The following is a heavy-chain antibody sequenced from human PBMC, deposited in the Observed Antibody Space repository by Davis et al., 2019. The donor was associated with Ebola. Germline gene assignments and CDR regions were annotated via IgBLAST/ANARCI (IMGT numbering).Heavy chain of an antibody. V-gene: IGHV1-69*04. CDR3: TRGKWFDP. Sequence: SVKVSCKASGYTFTSYDINWVRQAPGQGLEWMGRVIPILGTADYAQRFQGRVTITADTSTHTAYMELSRLRSDDTAMYYCTRGKWFDPWGQGTLVAVSS. J-gene: IGHJ5*02. CDR1: GYTFTSYD. CDR2: VIPILGTA.